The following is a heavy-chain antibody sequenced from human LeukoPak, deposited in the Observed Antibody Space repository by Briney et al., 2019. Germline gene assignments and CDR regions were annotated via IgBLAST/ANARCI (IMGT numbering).Heavy chain of an antibody. D-gene: IGHD1-1*01. CDR2: IIPIFGTA. CDR1: GGAFSSYA. Sequence: SVKVSCKASGGAFSSYAISWVRRAPGQGLEWMGRIIPIFGTANYAQKFQGRVTITTDESTSTAYMELSSLRSEDTAVYYCARGPVPQLDFDYWGQGTLVTVSS. V-gene: IGHV1-69*05. CDR3: ARGPVPQLDFDY. J-gene: IGHJ4*02.